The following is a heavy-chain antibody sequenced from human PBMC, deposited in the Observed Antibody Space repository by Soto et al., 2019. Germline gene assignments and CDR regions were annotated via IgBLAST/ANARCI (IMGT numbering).Heavy chain of an antibody. CDR3: ARHSPAAMRATIDY. D-gene: IGHD2-2*01. V-gene: IGHV4-39*01. Sequence: SETLSLTCTVSGDSISSSSYYWGWIRQPPGKGLEWIGNIYYSGSTYYNPSLQSRVTASVDTSKNQFSLRLTSVTAADTALYYCARHSPAAMRATIDYWGQGILVTVSS. J-gene: IGHJ4*02. CDR1: GDSISSSSYY. CDR2: IYYSGST.